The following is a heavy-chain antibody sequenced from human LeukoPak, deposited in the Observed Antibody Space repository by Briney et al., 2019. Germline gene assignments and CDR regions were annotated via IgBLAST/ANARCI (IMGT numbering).Heavy chain of an antibody. J-gene: IGHJ4*02. V-gene: IGHV4-4*07. D-gene: IGHD6-13*01. CDR3: ARAPVAGSSWYTYYFDY. CDR2: TYTSVST. CDR1: GGSISSYY. Sequence: SETLSLTCTVSGGSISSYYWSWIRQPAGKGLGWIGRTYTSVSTNYNPSLKSRVTMSVDTSKNQFSLKLSSVTAADTAVYYCARAPVAGSSWYTYYFDYWGQGTLVTVSS.